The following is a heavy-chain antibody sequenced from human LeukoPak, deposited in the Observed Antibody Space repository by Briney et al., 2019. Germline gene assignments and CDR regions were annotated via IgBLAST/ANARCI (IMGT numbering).Heavy chain of an antibody. V-gene: IGHV4-59*12. D-gene: IGHD5-18*01. CDR1: GDSIGRYY. J-gene: IGHJ4*02. CDR2: IYYSGTT. CDR3: ARDWQLWYFDY. Sequence: SETLSLTCTVSGDSIGRYYWAWIRQPPGKGLEWIGYIYYSGTTKYNPSLKSRFTISVDTSKNQFSLKLSSVTAADTAVYYCARDWQLWYFDYWGQGTLVTVSS.